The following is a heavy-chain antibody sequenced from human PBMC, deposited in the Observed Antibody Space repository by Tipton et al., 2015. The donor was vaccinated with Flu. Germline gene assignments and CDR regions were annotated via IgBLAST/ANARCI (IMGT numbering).Heavy chain of an antibody. CDR2: ISYSRTT. CDR1: GGSINTNLYY. V-gene: IGHV4-39*07. Sequence: TLSLTCTVSGGSINTNLYYWAWIRQPPGKGLEWIGSISYSRTTYYNPSLESRVTISVDTPKNQFSLKLSSVTAADTALYFCARVGGWGDSSYYFDFWGQGTLVTVSS. CDR3: ARVGGWGDSSYYFDF. J-gene: IGHJ4*02. D-gene: IGHD3-16*01.